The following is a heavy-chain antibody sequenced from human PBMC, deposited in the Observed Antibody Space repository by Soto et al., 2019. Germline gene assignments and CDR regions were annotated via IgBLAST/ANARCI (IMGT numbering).Heavy chain of an antibody. J-gene: IGHJ4*02. Sequence: ASVKVSCKASGYTFTSYDINWVRQATGQGLEWMGWMNPNSGNTGYAQKNQGRDTMTRNTSISTAYKELSSQRTEDTAEKKYARGHPAAGWGQGTLVTVSS. D-gene: IGHD6-13*01. CDR3: ARGHPAAG. V-gene: IGHV1-8*01. CDR2: MNPNSGNT. CDR1: GYTFTSYD.